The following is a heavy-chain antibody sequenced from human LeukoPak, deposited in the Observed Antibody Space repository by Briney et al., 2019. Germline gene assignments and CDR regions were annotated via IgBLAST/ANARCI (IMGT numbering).Heavy chain of an antibody. Sequence: PSETLSLTCTVSGGSISSGGYYWSWIRQHPGKGLEWIGYIYYSGSTYYNPSLKSRVTISVDTSKNQFSLKLSSVTAADTAVYYCARETYYYDSSGYYYAFDYWGQGTLVTVSS. D-gene: IGHD3-22*01. CDR2: IYYSGST. CDR3: ARETYYYDSSGYYYAFDY. V-gene: IGHV4-31*03. CDR1: GGSISSGGYY. J-gene: IGHJ4*02.